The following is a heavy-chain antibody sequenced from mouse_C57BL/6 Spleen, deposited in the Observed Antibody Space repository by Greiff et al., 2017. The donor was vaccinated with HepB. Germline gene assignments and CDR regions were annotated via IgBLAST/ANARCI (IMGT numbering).Heavy chain of an antibody. CDR1: GFSFNTYA. CDR2: IRSKSNNYAT. V-gene: IGHV10-1*01. Sequence: EVQGVESGGGLVQPKGSLKLSCAASGFSFNTYAMNWVRQSPGKGLEWVARIRSKSNNYATYYADSVKDRFTISRDDSESMLYLQMNHLKTEDTAMYYCVRQRYDYYFDYWGQGTTLAVSS. CDR3: VRQRYDYYFDY. J-gene: IGHJ2*01. D-gene: IGHD2-4*01.